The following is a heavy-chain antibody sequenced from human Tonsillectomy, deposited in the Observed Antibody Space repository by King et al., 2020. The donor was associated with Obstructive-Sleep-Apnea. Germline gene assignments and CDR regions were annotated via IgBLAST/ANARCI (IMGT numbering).Heavy chain of an antibody. J-gene: IGHJ6*02. CDR3: ARDRGSGSYYMPYYYYYYGMDV. V-gene: IGHV4-59*01. CDR2: IYYSGST. CDR1: GGSISSYY. D-gene: IGHD1-26*01. Sequence: QLQESGPGLVKPSETLSLTCTVSGGSISSYYWSWIRQPPGKGLEWIGYIYYSGSTNYNPSLKSRVTISVDTSKNQFSLKLSSVTAADTAVYYCARDRGSGSYYMPYYYYYYGMDVWGQGTTVTVSS.